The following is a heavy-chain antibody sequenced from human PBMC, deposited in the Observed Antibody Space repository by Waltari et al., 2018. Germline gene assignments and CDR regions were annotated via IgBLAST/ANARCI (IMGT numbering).Heavy chain of an antibody. Sequence: EVQLVESGGGLVQPGGSLRLSCAASGFTFSSYWMHWVRQAPGKGLVWVSRSNTDGSSTSYADYVKGRFTISRDNAKNTLYLKMNSLRAEDTAVYYCARRLNSGSYSGAFDIWGQGTMVTVSS. CDR1: GFTFSSYW. CDR2: SNTDGSST. V-gene: IGHV3-74*01. J-gene: IGHJ3*02. CDR3: ARRLNSGSYSGAFDI. D-gene: IGHD1-26*01.